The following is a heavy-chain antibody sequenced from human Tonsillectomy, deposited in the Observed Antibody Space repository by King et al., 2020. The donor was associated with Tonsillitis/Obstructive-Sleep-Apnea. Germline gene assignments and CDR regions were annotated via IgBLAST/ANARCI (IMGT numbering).Heavy chain of an antibody. J-gene: IGHJ4*02. D-gene: IGHD2-2*01. V-gene: IGHV1-69*01. CDR2: IIPIFGTA. CDR3: ARAHIVEYQLLFMRFDY. Sequence: VQLVQSGAEVKKPGSSVKVSCKASGGTFSSYAISWVRQAPGQGLEWMGGIIPIFGTANYAQKFQGRVTSTADESTSTAYRELSSLRSEDTAVYYCARAHIVEYQLLFMRFDYWGQGTLVTVSS. CDR1: GGTFSSYA.